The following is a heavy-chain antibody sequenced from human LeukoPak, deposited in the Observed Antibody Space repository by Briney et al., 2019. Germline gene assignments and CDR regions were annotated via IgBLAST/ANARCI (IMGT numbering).Heavy chain of an antibody. Sequence: GGSLRLSCAASGFTFSSYSMNWVRQAPGKGLEWVTSISSSSSYIYYADSVKGRFTISRDNAKNSLYLQMNSLRAEDTAEYYCARDRGVPAATYYFDYWGQGTLVTVSS. J-gene: IGHJ4*02. CDR1: GFTFSSYS. V-gene: IGHV3-21*01. CDR3: ARDRGVPAATYYFDY. CDR2: ISSSSSYI. D-gene: IGHD2-2*01.